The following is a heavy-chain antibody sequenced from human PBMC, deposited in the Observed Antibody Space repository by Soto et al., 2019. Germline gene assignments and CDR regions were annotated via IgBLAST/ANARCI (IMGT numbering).Heavy chain of an antibody. Sequence: GSLRLSCAASGFTFSSYAMHWVRQAPGKGLEWVAVISYDGSNKYYADSVKGRFTISRDNSKNTLYLQMNSLRAEDTAVYYCARDHRFYCSSTSCYTLDYWGQGTLVTVSS. CDR2: ISYDGSNK. CDR1: GFTFSSYA. D-gene: IGHD2-2*02. CDR3: ARDHRFYCSSTSCYTLDY. J-gene: IGHJ4*02. V-gene: IGHV3-30-3*01.